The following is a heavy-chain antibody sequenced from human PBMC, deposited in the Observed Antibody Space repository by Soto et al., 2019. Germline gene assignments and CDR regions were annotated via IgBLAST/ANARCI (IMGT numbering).Heavy chain of an antibody. Sequence: SETLSLTCAVYGGSFSGYYWTWIRQPPGTGLEWIGEINHSGSTNYNPSLKSRVTISVDTSKNQFSLKLTSVTAADTAVYYCERDKITGLFDYWGQGNLVTVSS. CDR3: ERDKITGLFDY. V-gene: IGHV4-34*01. D-gene: IGHD2-8*02. CDR2: INHSGST. J-gene: IGHJ4*02. CDR1: GGSFSGYY.